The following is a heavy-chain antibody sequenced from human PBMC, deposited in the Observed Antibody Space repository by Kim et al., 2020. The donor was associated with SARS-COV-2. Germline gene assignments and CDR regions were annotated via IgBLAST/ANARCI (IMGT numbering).Heavy chain of an antibody. Sequence: GGSLRLSCAASGFTFSNYAMNWVRQAPGKGLEWVSTISGDTGSTYHADSVKGRFTISRDNSKNTLFLQMNSLRAEDTAVYYCAKAGFCTSVNCPNYYGMDFWGQGTTVTVSS. J-gene: IGHJ6*02. CDR1: GFTFSNYA. D-gene: IGHD2-8*02. CDR3: AKAGFCTSVNCPNYYGMDF. CDR2: ISGDTGST. V-gene: IGHV3-23*01.